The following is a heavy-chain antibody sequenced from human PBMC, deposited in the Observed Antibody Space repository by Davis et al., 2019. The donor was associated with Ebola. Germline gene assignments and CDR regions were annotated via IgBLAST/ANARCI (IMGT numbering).Heavy chain of an antibody. D-gene: IGHD5/OR15-5a*01. CDR2: IIPIFGTA. J-gene: IGHJ6*02. CDR3: ARVGVSVRNYYYGMDV. V-gene: IGHV1-69*05. Sequence: AASVKVSCKASGGTFSSYAISWVRQAPGQGLEWMGGIIPIFGTANYAQKFQGRVTITRDTSASTAYMELSSLRSEDTAVYYCARVGVSVRNYYYGMDVWGQGTTVTVSS. CDR1: GGTFSSYA.